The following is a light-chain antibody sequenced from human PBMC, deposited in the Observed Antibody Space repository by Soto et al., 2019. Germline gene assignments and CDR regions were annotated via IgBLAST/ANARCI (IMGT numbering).Light chain of an antibody. CDR3: HQYASSFGT. V-gene: IGKV3-20*01. CDR1: QSVGHMF. Sequence: EIVLTQSPDTLSLSPGDRATLSCRASQSVGHMFLAWFQQKPGQAPQLLIFDAYRRATGIPDRFSGSGSGTNFALTISRLEPEDFALYYCHQYASSFGTFGQGTKVEIK. CDR2: DAY. J-gene: IGKJ1*01.